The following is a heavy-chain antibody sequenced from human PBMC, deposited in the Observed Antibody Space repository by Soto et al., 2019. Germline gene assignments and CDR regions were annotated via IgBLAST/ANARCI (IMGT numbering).Heavy chain of an antibody. J-gene: IGHJ4*02. Sequence: SETLSLTCTVSGSSISSSSYYWGWIRQPPGKGLEWIGSIYYSGSTYYNPSLKSRVTISVDTSKNQFSLKLSSVTAADTAVYYCATDIVLMVYALDYWGQGTLVTVSS. CDR1: GSSISSSSYY. CDR2: IYYSGST. CDR3: ATDIVLMVYALDY. V-gene: IGHV4-39*02. D-gene: IGHD2-8*01.